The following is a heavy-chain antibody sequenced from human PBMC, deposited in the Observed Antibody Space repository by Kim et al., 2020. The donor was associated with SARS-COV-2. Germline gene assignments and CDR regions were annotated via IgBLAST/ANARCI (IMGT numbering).Heavy chain of an antibody. J-gene: IGHJ4*02. CDR2: IYYSGST. V-gene: IGHV4-31*03. D-gene: IGHD5-12*01. CDR3: ARAGYSGYDFDY. Sequence: SETLSLTCTVSGDSISSGGYYWSWIRQHPGQGLEWIGYIYYSGSTYYNPSLKSRVSLSVDTSKNQFSLKLSSVTAADTAVYYCARAGYSGYDFDYWGQGT. CDR1: GDSISSGGYY.